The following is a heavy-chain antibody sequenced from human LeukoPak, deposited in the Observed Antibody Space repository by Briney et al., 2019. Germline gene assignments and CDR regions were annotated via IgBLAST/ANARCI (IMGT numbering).Heavy chain of an antibody. CDR2: INHSGST. D-gene: IGHD5-18*01. Sequence: SETLSLTCAVYGGSFSGYYWSWIRQPPGKGLEWIGEINHSGSTNYNPSLKSRVTISVDRSKNQFSLKLSSVTAADTAVYYCARVNGPEYSYGFGPWGQGTLVTVSS. J-gene: IGHJ5*02. V-gene: IGHV4-34*01. CDR3: ARVNGPEYSYGFGP. CDR1: GGSFSGYY.